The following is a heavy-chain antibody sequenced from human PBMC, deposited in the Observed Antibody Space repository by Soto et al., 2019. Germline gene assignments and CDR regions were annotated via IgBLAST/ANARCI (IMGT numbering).Heavy chain of an antibody. J-gene: IGHJ4*02. Sequence: PGGSLRLSCAASGFTFDDYGMSWVRQAPGKGLEWVSGINWNGGSTGYADSVKGRFTISRDNAKNSLYLQMNSLRAEDTALYYCARGNPGSWSDYFDYWGQGTLVTVSS. D-gene: IGHD6-13*01. V-gene: IGHV3-20*04. CDR3: ARGNPGSWSDYFDY. CDR2: INWNGGST. CDR1: GFTFDDYG.